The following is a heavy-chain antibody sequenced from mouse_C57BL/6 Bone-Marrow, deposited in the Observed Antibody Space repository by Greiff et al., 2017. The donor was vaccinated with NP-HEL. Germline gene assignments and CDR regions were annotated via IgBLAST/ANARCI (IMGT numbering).Heavy chain of an antibody. V-gene: IGHV1-82*01. CDR1: GYAFSSSW. CDR3: ALDYYALDY. J-gene: IGHJ4*01. CDR2: IYPGDGDT. Sequence: QVQLQQSGPELVKPGASVKISCKASGYAFSSSWMNWVKQRPGKGLEWIGRIYPGDGDTNYNGKFKGKATLTADKSSSTAYMQLSSLTSDDSAVYFCALDYYALDYWGQGTSVTVAS.